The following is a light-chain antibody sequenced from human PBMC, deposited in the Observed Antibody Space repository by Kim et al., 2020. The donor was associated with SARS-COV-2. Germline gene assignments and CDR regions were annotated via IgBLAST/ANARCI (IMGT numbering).Light chain of an antibody. J-gene: IGKJ1*01. CDR2: NAS. CDR1: RGVSSK. Sequence: VSPGERATLSCRASRGVSSKLAWYQQKPGQGPRLLIYNASTRATGIPDRFSGSGSGTEFTLTISRLQSEDFAVYYCHHYYNWPRTFGQGTKVDIK. CDR3: HHYYNWPRT. V-gene: IGKV3-15*01.